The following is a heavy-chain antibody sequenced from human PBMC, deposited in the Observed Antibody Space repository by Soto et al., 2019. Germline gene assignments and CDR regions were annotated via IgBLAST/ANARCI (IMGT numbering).Heavy chain of an antibody. Sequence: SETLSLTCAVYGGSFSGDYWNWIRQSPGKGLEWIGEINHSGITNYNPSLKSRATIFVDTSKNQFTLQLTSVTAADTAVYYCARGASTERYFSPSGGAWFDPWGQGTLVTVSS. CDR2: INHSGIT. J-gene: IGHJ5*02. V-gene: IGHV4-34*01. CDR3: ARGASTERYFSPSGGAWFDP. D-gene: IGHD3-9*01. CDR1: GGSFSGDY.